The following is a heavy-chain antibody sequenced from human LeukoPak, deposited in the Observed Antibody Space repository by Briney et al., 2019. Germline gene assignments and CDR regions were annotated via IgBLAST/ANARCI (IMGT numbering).Heavy chain of an antibody. CDR1: GFTFSNAW. J-gene: IGHJ3*02. V-gene: IGHV4-59*01. CDR3: ARDLQYYYDSSAMGDAFDI. CDR2: IYYSGST. D-gene: IGHD3-22*01. Sequence: GSLRLSCAASGFTFSNAWMSWVRQAPGKGLEWIGYIYYSGSTNYNPSLKSRVTISVDTSKNQFSLKLSSVTAADTAVYYCARDLQYYYDSSAMGDAFDIWGQGTMVTVSS.